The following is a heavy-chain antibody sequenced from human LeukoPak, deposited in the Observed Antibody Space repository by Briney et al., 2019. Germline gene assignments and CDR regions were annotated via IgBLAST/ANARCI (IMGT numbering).Heavy chain of an antibody. CDR3: ARRPTGDPKFDY. V-gene: IGHV4-59*08. J-gene: IGHJ4*02. CDR2: IYSSGST. D-gene: IGHD7-27*01. Sequence: SETLSLTCSVSGGSISNYFWTRIRQPPGKGLEWIGYIYSSGSTYYNPSLKSRVTISVDTSKNRFSLKLSTVIAADTAVYYCARRPTGDPKFDYWGQGTLVTVSS. CDR1: GGSISNYF.